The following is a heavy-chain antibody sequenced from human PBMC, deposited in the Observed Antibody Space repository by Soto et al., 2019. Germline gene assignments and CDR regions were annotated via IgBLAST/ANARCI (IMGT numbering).Heavy chain of an antibody. D-gene: IGHD3-9*01. J-gene: IGHJ4*02. CDR1: GGSISSYY. V-gene: IGHV4-59*01. Sequence: SGTLSLTCTVSGGSISSYYWSWIRQPPGKGLEWIGYIYYSGSTNYNPSLKSRVTISVDTSKNQFSLKLSSVTAADTAVYYCARVFFDWLPYFDYWGQGTVVTVSS. CDR2: IYYSGST. CDR3: ARVFFDWLPYFDY.